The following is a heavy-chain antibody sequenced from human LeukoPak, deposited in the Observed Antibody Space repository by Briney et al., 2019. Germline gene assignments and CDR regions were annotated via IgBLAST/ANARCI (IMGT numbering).Heavy chain of an antibody. CDR2: ISGSGGST. V-gene: IGHV3-23*01. CDR3: AKGITMVRGVIGFYGMDV. J-gene: IGHJ6*02. D-gene: IGHD3-10*01. CDR1: GFTFSSYS. Sequence: GGSLRLSCAASGFTFSSYSMNWVRKAPGKGREWVSAISGSGGSTYYADSVKGRFTISRDNSKNTLYLQMNSLRAEDTAVYYCAKGITMVRGVIGFYGMDVWGQGTTVTVSS.